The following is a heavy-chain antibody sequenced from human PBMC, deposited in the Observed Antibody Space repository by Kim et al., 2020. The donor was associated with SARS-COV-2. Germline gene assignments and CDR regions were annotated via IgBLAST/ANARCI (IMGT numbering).Heavy chain of an antibody. CDR2: ISSSSSYI. J-gene: IGHJ5*02. D-gene: IGHD3-22*01. Sequence: GGSLRLSCAASGFTFSSYSMNWVRQAPGKGLEWVSSISSSSSYIYYADSVKGRFTISRDNAKNSLYLQMNSLRAEDTAVYYCARDRDEYYYDSSGYWNWFDPWGQGTLVTVSS. CDR3: ARDRDEYYYDSSGYWNWFDP. V-gene: IGHV3-21*01. CDR1: GFTFSSYS.